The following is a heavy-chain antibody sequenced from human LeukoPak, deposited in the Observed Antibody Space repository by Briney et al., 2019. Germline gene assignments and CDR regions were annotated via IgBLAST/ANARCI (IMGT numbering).Heavy chain of an antibody. V-gene: IGHV3-48*03. CDR2: ISSSGSTI. CDR1: GFTFSSYE. J-gene: IGHJ6*02. CDR3: ARAPGSSSWYRYYYYGMDV. D-gene: IGHD6-13*01. Sequence: GGSLRLSCAASGFTFSSYEMNWLRQAPGKGLEWVSYISSSGSTIYYADSVKGRFTISRDNAKNSLYLQMNSLRAEDTAVYYCARAPGSSSWYRYYYYGMDVWGQGTTVTVSS.